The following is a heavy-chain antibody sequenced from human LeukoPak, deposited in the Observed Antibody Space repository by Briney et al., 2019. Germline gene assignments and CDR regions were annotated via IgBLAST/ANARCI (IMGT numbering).Heavy chain of an antibody. Sequence: GGSLRLSCAASGFTFSSYSMNWVRQAPGKGLEGVSSISSSSSYINYPDSVKGRFTISRDNAKNSLYLQMNSLRAEDTAVYYCARSRDGYNFGYWGQGTLVTVSS. V-gene: IGHV3-21*01. CDR1: GFTFSSYS. CDR2: ISSSSSYI. D-gene: IGHD5-24*01. CDR3: ARSRDGYNFGY. J-gene: IGHJ4*02.